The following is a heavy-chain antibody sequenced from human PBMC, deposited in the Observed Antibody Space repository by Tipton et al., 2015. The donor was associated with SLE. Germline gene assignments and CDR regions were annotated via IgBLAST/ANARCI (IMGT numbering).Heavy chain of an antibody. J-gene: IGHJ3*02. CDR1: GYSISSGYY. Sequence: TLSLTCAVSGYSISSGYYWGWIRQPPGKGLEWIGSIYHSGSTNYNPSLKSRVTISVDTSKNQFSLKLSSVTAADTAVYYRARGLGVVVAVAFDIWGQGTMVTVSS. CDR3: ARGLGVVVAVAFDI. CDR2: IYHSGST. V-gene: IGHV4-38-2*01. D-gene: IGHD2-15*01.